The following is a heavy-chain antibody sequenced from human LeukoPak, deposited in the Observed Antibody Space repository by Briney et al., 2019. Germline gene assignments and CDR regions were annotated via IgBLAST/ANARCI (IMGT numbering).Heavy chain of an antibody. V-gene: IGHV4-4*09. D-gene: IGHD1-26*01. J-gene: IGHJ6*03. CDR3: ARHLPPSGSYSYYYYYMDV. CDR1: GGSISSYY. Sequence: SETLSLTCTVSGGSISSYYWSWIRQPPGKGLEWIGYIYTSGSTNYKPSLKSRVTISVDTSKNQFSLKLSSVTAADTAVYYCARHLPPSGSYSYYYYYMDVWGKGTTVTVSS. CDR2: IYTSGST.